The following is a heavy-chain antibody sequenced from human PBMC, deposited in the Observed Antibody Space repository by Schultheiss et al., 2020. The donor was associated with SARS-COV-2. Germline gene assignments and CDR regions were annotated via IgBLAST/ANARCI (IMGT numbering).Heavy chain of an antibody. J-gene: IGHJ4*02. CDR1: GGSISSYY. CDR3: ARDLGYGDYEDY. CDR2: IYYSGST. V-gene: IGHV4-59*12. D-gene: IGHD4-17*01. Sequence: SETLSLTCTVSGGSISSYYWSWIRQPPGKGLEWIGSIYYSGSTYYNPSLKSRVTISVDTSKNQFSLNLNSVTAADTAIYYCARDLGYGDYEDYWGQGTLVTVSS.